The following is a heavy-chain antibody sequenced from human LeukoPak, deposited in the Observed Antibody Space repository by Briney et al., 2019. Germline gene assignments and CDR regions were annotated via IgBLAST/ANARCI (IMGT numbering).Heavy chain of an antibody. V-gene: IGHV3-23*01. Sequence: GGSLRLSCAASGFTFNSYEMNWVRQAPGKGLEWVSAISGSGGSTYYADSVKGRFTISRDNSKNTLCLQMNSLRAEDTAVYYCAKFLPTHIVVANYYFDYWGQGTLVTVSS. CDR3: AKFLPTHIVVANYYFDY. D-gene: IGHD2-21*01. CDR1: GFTFNSYE. J-gene: IGHJ4*02. CDR2: ISGSGGST.